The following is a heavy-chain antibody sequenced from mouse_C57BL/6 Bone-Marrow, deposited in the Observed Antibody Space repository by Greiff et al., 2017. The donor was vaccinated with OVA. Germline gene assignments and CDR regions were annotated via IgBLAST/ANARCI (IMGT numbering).Heavy chain of an antibody. CDR1: GFTFSSYA. D-gene: IGHD1-1*01. Sequence: EVMLVESGEGLVKPGGSLKLSCAASGFTFSSYAMSWVRQTPEKRLEWVAYISSGGDYIYYADTVKGRFTISRDNARNTLYLQMSSLKSEDTAMYYCTRDPRYCYGSSYGAYWGQGTLVTVSA. J-gene: IGHJ3*01. CDR2: ISSGGDYI. V-gene: IGHV5-9-1*02. CDR3: TRDPRYCYGSSYGAY.